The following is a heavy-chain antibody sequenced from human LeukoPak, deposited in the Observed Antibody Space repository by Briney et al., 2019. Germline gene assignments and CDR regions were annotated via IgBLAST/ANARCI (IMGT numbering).Heavy chain of an antibody. CDR2: ISAYNGYT. D-gene: IGHD4-17*01. V-gene: IGHV1-18*01. Sequence: ASVKVSCKASGYTFTNYGVSWVRQAPGQGLEWMGWISAYNGYTNYAQKFQFRVTMTTDTSTSTAYMELRSLTSDDTAVYYCATQITVTTGIDPWGQGTLVTVSS. CDR1: GYTFTNYG. CDR3: ATQITVTTGIDP. J-gene: IGHJ5*02.